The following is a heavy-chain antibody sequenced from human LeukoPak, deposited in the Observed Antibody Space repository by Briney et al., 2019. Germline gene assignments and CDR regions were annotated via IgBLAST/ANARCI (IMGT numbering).Heavy chain of an antibody. V-gene: IGHV3-23*01. J-gene: IGHJ5*02. Sequence: GGSLRLSCAASGFTFSSYAMSWVRPAPGKGLEWVSAISGSGGSTYYADSVKGRFTVSRDNSKNTLYLQINSLRAEDTAVYYCAKRGYCSSTSCYAGKGWFDPWGQGTLVTVSS. CDR2: ISGSGGST. D-gene: IGHD2-2*01. CDR3: AKRGYCSSTSCYAGKGWFDP. CDR1: GFTFSSYA.